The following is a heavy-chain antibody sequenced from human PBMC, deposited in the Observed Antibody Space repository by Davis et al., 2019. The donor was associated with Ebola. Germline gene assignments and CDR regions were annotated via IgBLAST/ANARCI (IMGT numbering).Heavy chain of an antibody. CDR3: TTPGGQDSGYDVFDI. CDR2: IVVGSGNT. V-gene: IGHV1-58*02. J-gene: IGHJ3*02. Sequence: SVTVSCKASGFTFSNSGIQWVRQARGQRLEWIGWIVVGSGNTKYAQKFQGRVTVTSDTSTSTVYMDLSSLRSEDTALYYCTTPGGQDSGYDVFDIWGQGTMVTVSS. D-gene: IGHD5-12*01. CDR1: GFTFSNSG.